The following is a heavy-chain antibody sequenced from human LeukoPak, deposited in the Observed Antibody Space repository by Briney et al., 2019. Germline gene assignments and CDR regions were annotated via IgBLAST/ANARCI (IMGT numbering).Heavy chain of an antibody. CDR3: ARVLTGSWRALDY. Sequence: GGSLKISWKGSGYSFTSYWIGWVRQMPGKGLEWMGIIYPGDSDTRYSPSSQGQVTISADKSIRTAYLQWSSLKASDTAMYYCARVLTGSWRALDYWGQGTLVTVSS. CDR1: GYSFTSYW. D-gene: IGHD1-20*01. V-gene: IGHV5-51*01. CDR2: IYPGDSDT. J-gene: IGHJ4*02.